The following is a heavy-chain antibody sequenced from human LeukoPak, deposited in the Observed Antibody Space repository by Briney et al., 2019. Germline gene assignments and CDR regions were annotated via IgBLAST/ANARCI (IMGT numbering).Heavy chain of an antibody. D-gene: IGHD3-10*01. J-gene: IGHJ4*02. Sequence: SWVRQAPGKGLEWVGEIHPSGSTDYNPSLKSRVTISVDTSKNQFSLKVTSVIVADTAVYYCSRGSDTYKSGVDWGQGTLVTVSS. CDR2: IHPSGST. V-gene: IGHV4-34*01. CDR3: SRGSDTYKSGVD.